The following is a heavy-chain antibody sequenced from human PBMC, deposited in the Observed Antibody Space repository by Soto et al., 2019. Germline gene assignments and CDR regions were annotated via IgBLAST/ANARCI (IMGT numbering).Heavy chain of an antibody. D-gene: IGHD2-8*01. CDR1: GYSFTSYW. CDR3: ARTQYCTNGVCRGNWFDP. CDR2: IDPSDSYT. V-gene: IGHV5-10-1*01. J-gene: IGHJ5*02. Sequence: GESLKISCKGSGYSFTSYWISWVRQMPGKGLEWMGRIDPSDSYTNYSPSFQGHVTISADKSISTAYLQWSSLKASDTAMYYCARTQYCTNGVCRGNWFDPWGQGTLVTVSS.